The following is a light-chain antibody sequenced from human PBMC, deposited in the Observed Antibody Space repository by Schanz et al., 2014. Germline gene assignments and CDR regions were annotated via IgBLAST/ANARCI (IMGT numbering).Light chain of an antibody. CDR1: SSDVGGYNY. V-gene: IGLV2-14*01. J-gene: IGLJ2*01. CDR3: SSYTSSSTLL. CDR2: DVS. Sequence: QSALTQPASVSGSPGQSITISCTGTSSDVGGYNYVSWYQQHPGKAPKLMIYDVSNRPSGVSNRFSASKSGNTASLTISGLQAEDEADYYCSSYTSSSTLLFGGGTQLTVL.